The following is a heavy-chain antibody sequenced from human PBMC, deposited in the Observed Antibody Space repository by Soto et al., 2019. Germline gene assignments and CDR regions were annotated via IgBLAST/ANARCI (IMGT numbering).Heavy chain of an antibody. CDR2: ISYDGSNK. Sequence: GGSLRLSCAASGFTFSSYAMHWVRQAPGKGLEWVAVISYDGSNKYYADSVKGRFTISRDNSKNTLYLQMNSLRAEDTAVYYWASDQTLVRGVITYYFDYWGQGTLVTVSS. V-gene: IGHV3-30-3*01. CDR3: ASDQTLVRGVITYYFDY. D-gene: IGHD3-10*01. CDR1: GFTFSSYA. J-gene: IGHJ4*02.